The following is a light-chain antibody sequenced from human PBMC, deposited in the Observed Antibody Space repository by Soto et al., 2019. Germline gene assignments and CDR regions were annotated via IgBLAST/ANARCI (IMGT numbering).Light chain of an antibody. CDR1: SSNIGAHYD. CDR2: GNS. V-gene: IGLV1-40*01. CDR3: QSYDSSLSAVV. J-gene: IGLJ2*01. Sequence: QSALTQPPSVSGAPGQRVTISCTGSSSNIGAHYDVHWYQQLPRTAPKLLIYGNSNRPSGVPDRFSGSKSAASASLAITGLQAEDEADYYCQSYDSSLSAVVFGGGTKVTVL.